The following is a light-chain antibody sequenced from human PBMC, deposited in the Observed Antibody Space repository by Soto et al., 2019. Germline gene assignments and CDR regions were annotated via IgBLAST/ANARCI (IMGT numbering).Light chain of an antibody. CDR1: QSVSSN. CDR2: GAS. V-gene: IGKV3-15*01. Sequence: IVSSQSASTLSVSPCERATLSCGASQSVSSNLAWYQHKPGQAPRLLVYGASTRATGIPARFSVSGSGTDFTLTISSLEPEDSALYYCQQYNSWPRTFGQGTKVDI. CDR3: QQYNSWPRT. J-gene: IGKJ1*01.